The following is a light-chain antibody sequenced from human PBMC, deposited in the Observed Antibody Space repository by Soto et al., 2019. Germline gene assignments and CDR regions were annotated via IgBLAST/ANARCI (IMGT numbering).Light chain of an antibody. V-gene: IGKV3-11*01. J-gene: IGKJ3*01. Sequence: EIVLTQSPASLSLSPGERATLSCRTSQSVGSYLAWYQQKPGQAPRLLIYDASNRATGIPARFSGSGSGTDFTLTISSLEPEDFAIYYCLQRSNWPLTFGPGTKVDIK. CDR1: QSVGSY. CDR3: LQRSNWPLT. CDR2: DAS.